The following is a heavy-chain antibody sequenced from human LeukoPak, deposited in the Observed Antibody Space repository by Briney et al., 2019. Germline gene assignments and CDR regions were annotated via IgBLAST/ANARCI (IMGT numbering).Heavy chain of an antibody. J-gene: IGHJ4*02. CDR1: GFTFNNYG. V-gene: IGHV3-30*02. CDR3: ATYRQVLLPFES. CDR2: IRYNGNNQ. Sequence: GGSLRLSCAASGFTFNNYGMHWVRQAPGKGLEWVAFIRYNGNNQYYADSVKGRFTISRDNSKSTLSLQMNSLRAEDTAIYYCATYRQVLLPFESWGQGTLVTVSS. D-gene: IGHD2-8*02.